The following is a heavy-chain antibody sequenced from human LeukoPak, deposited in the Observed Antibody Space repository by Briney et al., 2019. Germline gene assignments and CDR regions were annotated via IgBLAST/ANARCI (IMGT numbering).Heavy chain of an antibody. CDR1: GFTFSSYH. D-gene: IGHD3-22*01. V-gene: IGHV3-48*03. CDR2: ISSSGNSI. J-gene: IGHJ4*02. CDR3: ARGMGYDSSGYYYRDFDY. Sequence: GGSLRLSCTASGFTFSSYHMNWVRQAPGKGLEWVSYISSSGNSIEYADSVKGRFTISRDNAKNSLYLQMNSLRAEDTAVYYCARGMGYDSSGYYYRDFDYWGQGTLVTVSS.